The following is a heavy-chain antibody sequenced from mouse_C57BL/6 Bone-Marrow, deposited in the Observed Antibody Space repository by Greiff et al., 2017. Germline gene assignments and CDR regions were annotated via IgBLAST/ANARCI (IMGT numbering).Heavy chain of an antibody. J-gene: IGHJ4*01. CDR1: GFTFTDYY. CDR2: IRNKANGYTT. Sequence: EVQRVESGGGLVQPGGSLSLSCAASGFTFTDYYMSWVRQPPGQALEWLGFIRNKANGYTTESSVSVKGRFTISTDNSQSILYLRMNALGDADSATYYCASSHAMDYWGQGTSVTVSS. V-gene: IGHV7-3*01. CDR3: ASSHAMDY.